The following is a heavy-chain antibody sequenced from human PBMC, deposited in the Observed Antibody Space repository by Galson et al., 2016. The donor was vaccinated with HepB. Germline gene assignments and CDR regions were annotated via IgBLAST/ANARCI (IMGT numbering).Heavy chain of an antibody. CDR2: IYSSGST. Sequence: ETLSLTCSVSGGSMSSYCWSWIRQTPGKTLEYLGYIYSSGSTSYNPSLKGRVSISEDTSKNQFSLRLTSVTAADTAVYFCARGRARYCSGGTCYPDSFDVWGRGTMVNAFS. CDR3: ARGRARYCSGGTCYPDSFDV. CDR1: GGSMSSYC. J-gene: IGHJ3*01. V-gene: IGHV4-59*01. D-gene: IGHD2-15*01.